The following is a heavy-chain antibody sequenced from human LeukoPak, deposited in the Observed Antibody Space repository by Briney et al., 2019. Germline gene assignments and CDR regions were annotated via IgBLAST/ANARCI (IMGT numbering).Heavy chain of an antibody. Sequence: SETLSLTCTVSGYSISSGYYWGWIRQPPGKGLEWIGSIYHSGSTYYNPSLKSRVTISVDTSKNQFSLKLSSVTAADTAVYYCASRYYYDSSGYSAELDYWGQGTLVTVSS. CDR1: GYSISSGYY. D-gene: IGHD3-22*01. V-gene: IGHV4-38-2*02. CDR3: ASRYYYDSSGYSAELDY. CDR2: IYHSGST. J-gene: IGHJ4*02.